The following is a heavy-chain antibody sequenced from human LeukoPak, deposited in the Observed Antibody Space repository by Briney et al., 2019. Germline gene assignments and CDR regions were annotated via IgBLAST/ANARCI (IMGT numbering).Heavy chain of an antibody. CDR1: GFTFTSYG. Sequence: PGGCLRLSCAASGFTFTSYGMHWVRQAPGKGLEWVAFIRYDGSNKYYADSVKGRFTISRDNSKNTLYLQMNSLRAEDTAVYYCAKGGPSYYDSSDYWGQGTLVTVSS. CDR2: IRYDGSNK. D-gene: IGHD3-22*01. CDR3: AKGGPSYYDSSDY. J-gene: IGHJ4*02. V-gene: IGHV3-30*02.